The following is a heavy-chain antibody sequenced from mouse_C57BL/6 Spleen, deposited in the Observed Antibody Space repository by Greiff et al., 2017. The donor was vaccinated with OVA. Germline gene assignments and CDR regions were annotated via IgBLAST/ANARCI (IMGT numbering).Heavy chain of an antibody. CDR1: GFTFSDFY. CDR2: SRNKANDYTT. J-gene: IGHJ4*01. Sequence: EVQLVESGGGLVQSGRSLRLSCATSGFTFSDFYMEWVRQAPGKGLEWIAASRNKANDYTTEYSASVKGLFIVSRDTSQSILYLQMNALRAEDTAIYYCARDLSYAMDYWGQGTSVTVSS. CDR3: ARDLSYAMDY. V-gene: IGHV7-1*01.